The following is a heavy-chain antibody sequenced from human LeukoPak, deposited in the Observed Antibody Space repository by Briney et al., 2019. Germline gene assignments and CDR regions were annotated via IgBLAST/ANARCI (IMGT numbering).Heavy chain of an antibody. Sequence: GGSLRLSCAVSGFTFSSYAMLCVRQAPGKGLEYILAISGNGRNTFYANSVKGRFTISRDNSKNTLYLQMGSLRVEDMAVYYCARINRDDHGDYASDYWGQGTLVTVSS. V-gene: IGHV3-64*01. CDR1: GFTFSSYA. CDR2: ISGNGRNT. CDR3: ARINRDDHGDYASDY. J-gene: IGHJ4*02. D-gene: IGHD4-17*01.